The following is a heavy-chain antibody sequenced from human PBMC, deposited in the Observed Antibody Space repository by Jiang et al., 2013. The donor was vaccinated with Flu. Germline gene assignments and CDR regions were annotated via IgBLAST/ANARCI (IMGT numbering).Heavy chain of an antibody. CDR3: ARHALGSSGWHYFDD. V-gene: IGHV5-10-1*01. CDR1: GYTFTNYW. Sequence: TLSCKTSGYTFTNYWITWVRQMPGKGLEWMGRIDPRSSYTSYSPSFQGHVTLTVDKSIITAYLQWSSLEASDTAMYYCARHALGSSGWHYFDDWGQGTLVTVSS. J-gene: IGHJ4*02. D-gene: IGHD6-25*01. CDR2: IDPRSSYT.